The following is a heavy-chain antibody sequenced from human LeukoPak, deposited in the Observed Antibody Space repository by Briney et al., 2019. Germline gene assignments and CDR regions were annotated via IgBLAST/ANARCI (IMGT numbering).Heavy chain of an antibody. CDR3: ARNTMRVAFDI. J-gene: IGHJ3*02. CDR1: GFTFSSYA. V-gene: IGHV3-23*01. CDR2: ISGSGAST. D-gene: IGHD3-22*01. Sequence: PGGSLRLSCEASGFTFSSYAMSWVRQAPGKGLEWVSVISGSGASTYFADSVKGRFIISRDNSKNTLYLQMNSLRAEDTAVYYCARNTMRVAFDIWGQGTMVTVSS.